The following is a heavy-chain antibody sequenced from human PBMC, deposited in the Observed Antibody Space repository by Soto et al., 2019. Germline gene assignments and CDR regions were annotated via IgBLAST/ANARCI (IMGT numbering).Heavy chain of an antibody. CDR2: INTGTGNT. CDR1: GYIFTSYP. D-gene: IGHD4-4*01. J-gene: IGHJ6*02. Sequence: ASVKVSCKASGYIFTSYPIHWVRQAPGQRLEWMGWINTGTGNTKYSQKFQGWLTMTRDTSISTAYMELSRLRSDDTAVYYCARTPIATVTTDYYYYYGMDVWGQGTTVTVSS. CDR3: ARTPIATVTTDYYYYYGMDV. V-gene: IGHV1-3*04.